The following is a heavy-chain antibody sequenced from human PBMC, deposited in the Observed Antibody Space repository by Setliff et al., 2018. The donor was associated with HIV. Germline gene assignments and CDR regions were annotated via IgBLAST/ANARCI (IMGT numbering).Heavy chain of an antibody. J-gene: IGHJ3*02. CDR3: ARGGDRMQIWSRFPFDI. V-gene: IGHV7-4-1*02. CDR1: GYTFNNYA. Sequence: ASVKVSCKASGYTFNNYALYWVRQAPGQGFEWMGWINTNTGSPTYAQGFTRRFVFSLDPSVRTAYLQITGLKAEVTAVYYCARGGDRMQIWSRFPFDIWGQGTMVTVSS. CDR2: INTNTGSP. D-gene: IGHD3-10*01.